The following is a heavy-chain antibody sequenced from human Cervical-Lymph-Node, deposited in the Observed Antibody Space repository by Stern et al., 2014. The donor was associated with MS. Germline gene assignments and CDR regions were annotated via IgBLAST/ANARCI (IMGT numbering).Heavy chain of an antibody. CDR2: FSWNSDDI. J-gene: IGHJ4*02. CDR1: GFRFDDFG. CDR3: AKDVYASSSGIFDL. V-gene: IGHV3-9*01. Sequence: EVQLVQSGGGLVQPGRSLRLSCAASGFRFDDFGMHWVRQAPGTGLGWVSGFSWNSDDIGYADSVKGRFTISRDNAKKSLYLQMDSLRAEDTAFYYCAKDVYASSSGIFDLWGQGTLVTVSS. D-gene: IGHD6-6*01.